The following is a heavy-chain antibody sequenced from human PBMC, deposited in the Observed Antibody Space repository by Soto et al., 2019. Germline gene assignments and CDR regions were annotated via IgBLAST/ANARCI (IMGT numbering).Heavy chain of an antibody. CDR1: GFTFRTYT. CDR3: ARDRGYDAHDYYYNAMDV. D-gene: IGHD3-10*01. Sequence: AGSLRLSCISSGFTFRTYTMNWVRQAPGRGLEWVSGIRGFSPYTFYAESVKGRFTISRDNAENSLYLQMDSLRAEDTAVYYCARDRGYDAHDYYYNAMDVWGQGTTVTVSS. CDR2: IRGFSPYT. V-gene: IGHV3-21*01. J-gene: IGHJ6*02.